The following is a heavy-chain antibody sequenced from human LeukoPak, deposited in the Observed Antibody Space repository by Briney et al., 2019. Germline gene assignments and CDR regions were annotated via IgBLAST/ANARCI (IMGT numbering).Heavy chain of an antibody. CDR1: GFTFSSYG. Sequence: GGSLRLSCEATGFTFSSYGISWLRQAPGKGLQLVSHITGSGEISHYADSVQGRFTISRDNAKNSLYLQMNSLRAEDTAVYYCARENAVATGAFDYWGRGTLVTVSS. D-gene: IGHD5-12*01. CDR2: ITGSGEIS. V-gene: IGHV3-48*01. J-gene: IGHJ4*02. CDR3: ARENAVATGAFDY.